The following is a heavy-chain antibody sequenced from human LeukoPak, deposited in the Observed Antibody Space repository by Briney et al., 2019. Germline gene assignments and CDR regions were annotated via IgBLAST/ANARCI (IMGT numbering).Heavy chain of an antibody. D-gene: IGHD1-7*01. CDR3: AKTQRSTNWNLDTTSFDY. CDR2: ISGSGGST. V-gene: IGHV3-23*01. Sequence: GGSLRLSCATSGFTFSDYYMSWIRQAPGKGLEWVSAISGSGGSTYYADSVKGRFTISRDNSKNTLYLQMNSLRAEDTAVYYCAKTQRSTNWNLDTTSFDYWGQGTLVTVSS. J-gene: IGHJ4*02. CDR1: GFTFSDYY.